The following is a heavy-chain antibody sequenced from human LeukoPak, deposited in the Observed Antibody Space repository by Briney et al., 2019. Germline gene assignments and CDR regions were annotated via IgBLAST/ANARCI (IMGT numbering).Heavy chain of an antibody. CDR3: ARDTGYSFQYYFDY. CDR1: GGSIRSTTYY. D-gene: IGHD3-9*01. J-gene: IGHJ4*02. CDR2: IYYSGST. Sequence: PSETLSLTCTVSGGSIRSTTYYWGCIRQPPGKGLEGIMSIYYSGSTYYNPSLKSRVTISVDTSKNQFSLKLSSVTAADTAVYYCARDTGYSFQYYFDYWGQGTLVTVSS. V-gene: IGHV4-39*02.